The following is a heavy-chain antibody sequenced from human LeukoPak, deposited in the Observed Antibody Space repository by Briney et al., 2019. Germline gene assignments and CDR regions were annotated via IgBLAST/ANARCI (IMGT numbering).Heavy chain of an antibody. V-gene: IGHV4-59*08. J-gene: IGHJ4*02. Sequence: PSETLSLTCTVSGDSISPYYWSWLRQPPGEELEWVGHIFHSGSTNYNPSLKSRVTMSVDSFQNQFSLKMNSVTAADTAVYYCARQRTYYSSFDSWGQGTLVSVSS. CDR3: ARQRTYYSSFDS. D-gene: IGHD3-10*01. CDR1: GDSISPYY. CDR2: IFHSGST.